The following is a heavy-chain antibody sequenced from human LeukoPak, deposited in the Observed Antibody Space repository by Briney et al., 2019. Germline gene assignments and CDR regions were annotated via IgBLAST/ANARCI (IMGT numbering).Heavy chain of an antibody. D-gene: IGHD3-22*01. J-gene: IGHJ4*02. CDR1: GGSFSGYY. CDR3: VRTRVYDSSGYYPNFDY. CDR2: INHSGST. Sequence: PSETLSLTCAVYGGSFSGYYWSWIRQPPGKGLEWIGEINHSGSTNYNPSLKSRVTISVDTSKNQFSLKLSSVTAADTAVYYCVRTRVYDSSGYYPNFDYWGQGTLVTVSS. V-gene: IGHV4-34*01.